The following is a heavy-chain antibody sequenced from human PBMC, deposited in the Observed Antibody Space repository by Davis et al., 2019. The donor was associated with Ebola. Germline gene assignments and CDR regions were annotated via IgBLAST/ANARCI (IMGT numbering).Heavy chain of an antibody. Sequence: PGGSLRLSCAASGFTVSSNYMSCVRQAPGKGLEWVSVIYSGGSTYYADSVKGRFTISRDNSKNTLYLQMNSLRAEDTAVYYCARDTGRYSGYDYYYYYGMDVWGQGTTVTVSS. J-gene: IGHJ6*02. V-gene: IGHV3-53*01. CDR1: GFTVSSNY. CDR2: IYSGGST. CDR3: ARDTGRYSGYDYYYYYGMDV. D-gene: IGHD5-12*01.